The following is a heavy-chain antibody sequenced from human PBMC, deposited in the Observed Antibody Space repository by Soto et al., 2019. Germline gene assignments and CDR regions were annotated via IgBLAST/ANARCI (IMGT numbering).Heavy chain of an antibody. V-gene: IGHV4-34*01. CDR2: INHSGST. J-gene: IGHJ6*02. CDR3: ARGWSSRKRWIQLWPRPLYYYGMDV. CDR1: GGSFSGYY. D-gene: IGHD5-18*01. Sequence: PSETLSLTCAVYGGSFSGYYWSWIRQPPGKGLEWIGEINHSGSTNYNPSLKSRVTISVDTSKNQFSLKLSFVTAADTAVYYCARGWSSRKRWIQLWPRPLYYYGMDVWGQGTTVTVSS.